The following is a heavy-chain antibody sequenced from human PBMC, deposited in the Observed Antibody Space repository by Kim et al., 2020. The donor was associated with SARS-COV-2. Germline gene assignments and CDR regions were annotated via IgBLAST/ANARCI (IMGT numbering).Heavy chain of an antibody. CDR1: GFTFSSYG. CDR2: ISYDGSNK. V-gene: IGHV3-30*18. CDR3: AKDRYYYVSSGSAVFDY. D-gene: IGHD3-22*01. J-gene: IGHJ4*02. Sequence: GGSLRLSCAASGFTFSSYGMHWVRQAPGKGLEWVAVISYDGSNKYYADSVKGRFTISRDNSKNTLYLQMNSLRAEDTAVYYCAKDRYYYVSSGSAVFDYWGQGTLVTVSS.